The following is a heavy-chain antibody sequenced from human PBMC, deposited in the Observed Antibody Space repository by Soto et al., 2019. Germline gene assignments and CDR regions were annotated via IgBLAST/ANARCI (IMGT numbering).Heavy chain of an antibody. CDR3: ARDLDYYDSSGYLIY. Sequence: SVKVSCKASGGTFSSYAISWVRQAPGQGLEWMGGIIPIFGTANYAQKFQGRVTITADESTSTAYMELSSLRSEDTAVYYCARDLDYYDSSGYLIYWGQGTLVTV. CDR1: GGTFSSYA. CDR2: IIPIFGTA. V-gene: IGHV1-69*13. D-gene: IGHD3-22*01. J-gene: IGHJ4*02.